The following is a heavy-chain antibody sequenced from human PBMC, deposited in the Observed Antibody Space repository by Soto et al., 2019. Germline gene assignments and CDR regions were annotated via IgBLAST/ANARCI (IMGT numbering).Heavy chain of an antibody. CDR1: GFTFSSYA. D-gene: IGHD3-9*01. V-gene: IGHV3-23*01. J-gene: IGHJ6*02. CDR2: ISGSGGST. CDR3: AKDEIDFDWLFGYYYYGMDV. Sequence: GGSLRLSCAASGFTFSSYAMSWVRQAPGKGLEWVSAISGSGGSTYYADSVKGRFTISRDNSKNTLYLQMNSLRAEDTAVYYCAKDEIDFDWLFGYYYYGMDVWGQGTTVTVSS.